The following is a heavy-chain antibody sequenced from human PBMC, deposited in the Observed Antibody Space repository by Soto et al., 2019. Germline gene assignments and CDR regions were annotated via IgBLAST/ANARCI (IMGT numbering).Heavy chain of an antibody. CDR3: AKEVRMSHITMVRGVDY. CDR1: GFTFSSYA. J-gene: IGHJ4*02. CDR2: ISGSGGST. V-gene: IGHV3-23*01. D-gene: IGHD3-10*01. Sequence: GGSLRLSCAASGFTFSSYAVSWVRQAPGKGLEWVSAISGSGGSTYYADSVKGRFTISRDNSKNTLYLQMNSLRAEDTAVYYCAKEVRMSHITMVRGVDYWGQGTLVTVSS.